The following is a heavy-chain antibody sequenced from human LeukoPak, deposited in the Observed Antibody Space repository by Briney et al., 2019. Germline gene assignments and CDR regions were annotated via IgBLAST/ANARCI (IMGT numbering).Heavy chain of an antibody. J-gene: IGHJ4*02. D-gene: IGHD3-16*01. CDR1: GGSISSGGYY. CDR2: IYYSGST. Sequence: KASETLSLTCTVSGGSISSGGYYWSWIRQHPGKGLEWIGYIYYSGSTYYNPSLKSRVTISVDTSKNQFSLKLSSVTAADTAVYYCARGGEVSLDHFDYWGQGTLVTVSS. CDR3: ARGGEVSLDHFDY. V-gene: IGHV4-31*03.